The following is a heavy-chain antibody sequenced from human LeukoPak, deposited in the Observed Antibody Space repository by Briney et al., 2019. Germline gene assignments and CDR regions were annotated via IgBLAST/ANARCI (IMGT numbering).Heavy chain of an antibody. Sequence: SETLSLTCTVSGGSISSGSYYWNWIRQPAGKGLEWIGRIYSSGSTNYNPSLKSRVTMSVDTSKNQFSLKLSSVTAADTAVYYCARGCEKASQALDYWGQGTLVTVSS. V-gene: IGHV4-61*02. J-gene: IGHJ4*02. CDR3: ARGCEKASQALDY. D-gene: IGHD2-21*01. CDR1: GGSISSGSYY. CDR2: IYSSGST.